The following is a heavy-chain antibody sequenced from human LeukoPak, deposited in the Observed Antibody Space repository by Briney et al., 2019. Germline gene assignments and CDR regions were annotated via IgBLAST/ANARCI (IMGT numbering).Heavy chain of an antibody. Sequence: PSHTLSLTCALSGDSVSSISAAWNWIRQSPSRGLEWLGRTYYKSKWYYDYAVSVKSRTTINPDTTKNQFSLQLNSVTPEDTAVYYCARGGGSYYHWGQGTLVTVSS. V-gene: IGHV6-1*01. D-gene: IGHD1-26*01. CDR3: ARGGGSYYH. CDR1: GDSVSSISAA. J-gene: IGHJ5*02. CDR2: TYYKSKWYY.